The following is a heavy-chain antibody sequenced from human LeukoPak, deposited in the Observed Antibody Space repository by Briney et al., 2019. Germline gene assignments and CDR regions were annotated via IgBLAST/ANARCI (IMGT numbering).Heavy chain of an antibody. Sequence: GASVKVSCKASGYTFTGYYIHWVRQAPGQGLEWMGWINPNSGVTKFAQKFQGRVTVTRDTSISTAYMEMRGLRPDDRAVYFCARGPPTRVVVITTGDFDYWGQGTLVTVSS. CDR2: INPNSGVT. CDR3: ARGPPTRVVVITTGDFDY. CDR1: GYTFTGYY. J-gene: IGHJ4*02. D-gene: IGHD3-22*01. V-gene: IGHV1-2*02.